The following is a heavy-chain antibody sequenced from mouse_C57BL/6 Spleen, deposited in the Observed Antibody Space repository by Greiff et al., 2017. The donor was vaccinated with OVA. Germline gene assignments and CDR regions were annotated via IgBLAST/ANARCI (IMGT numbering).Heavy chain of an antibody. Sequence: QVQLQQSGPELVKPGASVKISCKASGYSFTSYYIHWVKQRPGQGLEWIGWIYPGSGNTKYNEKFKGKATLTEDTSSSTAYMQLSSLSSEDSAVYYGARMGGNVSYYYAMDYWGQGTSVTVSS. CDR2: IYPGSGNT. CDR1: GYSFTSYY. D-gene: IGHD2-1*01. J-gene: IGHJ4*01. V-gene: IGHV1-66*01. CDR3: ARMGGNVSYYYAMDY.